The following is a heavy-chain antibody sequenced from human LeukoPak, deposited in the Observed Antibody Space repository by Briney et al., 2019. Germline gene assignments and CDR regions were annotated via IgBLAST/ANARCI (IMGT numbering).Heavy chain of an antibody. CDR2: ISSSGSTI. CDR1: GFTFSDYY. CDR3: ARDYTARSTSYYYYGMDV. D-gene: IGHD2-2*01. V-gene: IGHV3-11*01. Sequence: RGGSLRLSCEASGFTFSDYYMSWIRQAPGKGLEWVSYISSSGSTIYYADSVKGRFTISRDNAKNSLYLQMNSLRAEDTAVYYCARDYTARSTSYYYYGMDVWGQGTTVTVSS. J-gene: IGHJ6*02.